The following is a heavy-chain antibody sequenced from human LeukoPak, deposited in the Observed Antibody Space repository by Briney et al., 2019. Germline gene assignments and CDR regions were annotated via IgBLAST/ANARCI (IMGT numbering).Heavy chain of an antibody. CDR3: ARNPRDGYSFDY. CDR2: IYDNERT. D-gene: IGHD5-24*01. Sequence: SETLPLTCAVSGGSISSNNWWSWVRQPPGKGLEWIGEIYDNERTNYNPSLRSRVTISVDKSNKQFSLKLSSVTAADTAVDYCARNPRDGYSFDYWGQGLLVTVSS. V-gene: IGHV4-4*02. J-gene: IGHJ4*02. CDR1: GGSISSNNW.